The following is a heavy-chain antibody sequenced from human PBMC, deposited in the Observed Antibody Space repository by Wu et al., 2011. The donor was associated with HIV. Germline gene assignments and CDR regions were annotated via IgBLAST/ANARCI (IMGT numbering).Heavy chain of an antibody. Sequence: EVKKSGSSVKVSCKASGGTFSSYGISWVRQAPGQGLEWMGRIIPIFATANYAQKFQGRVTITADESTSTAYMELRSLRSEDTAVYYCAIGSGPAGPEYFHHWGQGTLVAVSS. CDR2: IIPIFATA. D-gene: IGHD3-3*01. CDR1: GGTFSSYG. V-gene: IGHV1-69*15. J-gene: IGHJ1*01. CDR3: AIGSGPAGPEYFHH.